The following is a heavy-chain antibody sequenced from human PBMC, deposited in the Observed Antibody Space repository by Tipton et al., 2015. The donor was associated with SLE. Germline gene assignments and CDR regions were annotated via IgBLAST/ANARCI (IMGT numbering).Heavy chain of an antibody. CDR2: IYNSGST. Sequence: TLSLTCTVSGGSISNHFWSLFRRPPGKGLGWSGYIYNSGSTSYNPSLKSRVTMLVDTSKDQFSLKLTALTAADTDCYYSARDKDGSGIVGTWYFDLWGRGTLVTVSS. CDR3: ARDKDGSGIVGTWYFDL. V-gene: IGHV4-59*11. D-gene: IGHD5-24*01. CDR1: GGSISNHF. J-gene: IGHJ2*01.